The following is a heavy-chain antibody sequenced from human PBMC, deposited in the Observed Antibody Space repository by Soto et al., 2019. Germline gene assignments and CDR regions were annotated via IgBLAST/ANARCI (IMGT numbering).Heavy chain of an antibody. CDR1: GFTFSSYS. D-gene: IGHD3-10*01. V-gene: IGHV3-21*01. CDR3: ARERITMVRGPLDV. J-gene: IGHJ6*04. Sequence: EVQLVESGGGLVKPGGSLSLSCAASGFTFSSYSMNWVRQAPGKGLEWVSSISSSSSYIYYADSVKGRFTISRDNAKNSLYLQMNSLRAEDTAVYYCARERITMVRGPLDVWGKGTTVTVSS. CDR2: ISSSSSYI.